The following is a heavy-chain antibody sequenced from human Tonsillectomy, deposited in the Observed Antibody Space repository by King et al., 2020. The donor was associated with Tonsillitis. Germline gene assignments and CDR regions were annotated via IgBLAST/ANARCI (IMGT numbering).Heavy chain of an antibody. V-gene: IGHV4-4*02. CDR1: GGSISSSHW. J-gene: IGHJ4*02. CDR2: IYHSGST. Sequence: QLQESGPGLVKPSGTLSLTCAVSGGSISSSHWWSWVRQPPGKGWEWIGEIYHSGSTNYNPSFKRRVTISVDKSKNQFSLKLSSVTAADTAVYYCARLSTVTAALDYWGQGTLVTVSS. CDR3: ARLSTVTAALDY. D-gene: IGHD4-17*01.